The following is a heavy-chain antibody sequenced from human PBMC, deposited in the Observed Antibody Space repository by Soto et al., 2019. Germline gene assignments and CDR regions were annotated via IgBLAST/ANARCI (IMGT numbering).Heavy chain of an antibody. D-gene: IGHD5-12*01. J-gene: IGHJ4*02. CDR1: GGSFSTYT. V-gene: IGHV1-69*10. CDR3: AILTPITGVY. CDR2: IIPMLGII. Sequence: SVKVSCKVSGGSFSTYTLTWVRQAPGQGLEWMGGIIPMLGIINYAQKFQGRVTITADRSTTTAYMELISLRSDDTAVYYCAILTPITGVYWGQGAQVTVSS.